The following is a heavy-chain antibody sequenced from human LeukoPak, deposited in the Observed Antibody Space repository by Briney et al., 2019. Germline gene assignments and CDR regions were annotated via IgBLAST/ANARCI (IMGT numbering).Heavy chain of an antibody. CDR3: ARDVDYYYYMDV. V-gene: IGHV4-38-2*02. D-gene: IGHD2-15*01. CDR1: GYSISTGYY. Sequence: PSETLSLTCTVSGYSISTGYYWDWIRQPPGKGLEWIGTFYHSGSTYYNPSLKSRVTISVDTPKNQFSLKLSSVTAADTAVYYCARDVDYYYYMDVWGKGTTVTVSS. CDR2: FYHSGST. J-gene: IGHJ6*03.